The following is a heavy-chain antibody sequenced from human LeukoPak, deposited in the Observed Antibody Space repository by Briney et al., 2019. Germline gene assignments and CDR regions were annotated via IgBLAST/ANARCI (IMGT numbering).Heavy chain of an antibody. CDR2: MNPNSGNT. V-gene: IGHV1-8*03. CDR3: ARGQRWLQLKGAFDI. D-gene: IGHD5-24*01. J-gene: IGHJ3*02. Sequence: ASVKVSCKASGYTFTGYYMHWVRQATGQGLEWMGWMNPNSGNTGYAQKFQGRVTITRNTSISTAYMELSSLRSEDTAVYYCARGQRWLQLKGAFDIWGQGTMVTVSS. CDR1: GYTFTGYY.